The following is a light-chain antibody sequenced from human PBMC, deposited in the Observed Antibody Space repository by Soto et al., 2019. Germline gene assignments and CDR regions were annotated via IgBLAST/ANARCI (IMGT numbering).Light chain of an antibody. Sequence: EIVMTQSPATLSLSPGARVTLSCRASQSVTRYLAWYQQKPGQAPRLLIYDASNRATGIPDRFSGSGSGTDFSLTISRLEPEDFAVYHCQQYASSPRTFGQGTRLEIK. CDR2: DAS. CDR1: QSVTRY. V-gene: IGKV3-20*01. J-gene: IGKJ5*01. CDR3: QQYASSPRT.